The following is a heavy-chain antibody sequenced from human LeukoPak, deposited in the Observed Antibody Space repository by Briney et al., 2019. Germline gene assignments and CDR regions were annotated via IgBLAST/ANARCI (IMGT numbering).Heavy chain of an antibody. CDR3: ASGYSSSSLIPFDY. V-gene: IGHV3-74*01. CDR1: GFTFSSYW. CDR2: IKSDGSDT. Sequence: PGGSLRLSCAASGFTFSSYWMHWVSQAPGKGLVWVSRIKSDGSDTSYADSVKGRFTISRDNAKNTLYLQMNSLRAEDTAVNYCASGYSSSSLIPFDYWGQGTLVTVSS. D-gene: IGHD6-6*01. J-gene: IGHJ4*02.